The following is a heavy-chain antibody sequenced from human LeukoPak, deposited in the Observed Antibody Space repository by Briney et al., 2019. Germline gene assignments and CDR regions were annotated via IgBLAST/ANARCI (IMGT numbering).Heavy chain of an antibody. D-gene: IGHD3-22*01. V-gene: IGHV4-59*01. CDR2: IYYSGST. CDR1: GGSISSYY. Sequence: SETLSLTCTVSGGSISSYYWSWIRQPPGKGLEWIGYIYYSGSTNYNPSLKSRVNISVDTSKNQFSLKLSSVTAADTAVYYCAREIKYYYDSSGYYTRQMDVWGKGTTVTVPS. J-gene: IGHJ6*04. CDR3: AREIKYYYDSSGYYTRQMDV.